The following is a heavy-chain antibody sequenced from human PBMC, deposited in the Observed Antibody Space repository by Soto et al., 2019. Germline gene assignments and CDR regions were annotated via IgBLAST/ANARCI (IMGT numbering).Heavy chain of an antibody. CDR1: GYTFTGYY. CDR3: ARVNGVGPYDYMDV. D-gene: IGHD2-8*01. J-gene: IGHJ6*03. Sequence: ASVKVSCKASGYTFTGYYMHWVRQAPGQGLEWMGWINPNSGGTNYAQKFQGWVTMTRDTSISTAYMELSRLRSDDTAVYYCARVNGVGPYDYMDVWGKGTTVTVSS. V-gene: IGHV1-2*04. CDR2: INPNSGGT.